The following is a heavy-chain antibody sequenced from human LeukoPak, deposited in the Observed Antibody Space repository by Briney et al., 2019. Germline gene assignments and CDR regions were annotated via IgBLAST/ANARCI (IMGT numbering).Heavy chain of an antibody. CDR2: ITSDGSDT. CDR3: SRDRRTWFDP. J-gene: IGHJ5*02. V-gene: IGHV3-74*01. Sequence: GGSLRLSCAASGFTFSSYWMHWVRQVPGKGLVWVSRITSDGSDTIYADSVKGRFTISRDNAKNTLYLQMNSLRAEDTALYYCSRDRRTWFDPWGQGTLVTVSS. CDR1: GFTFSSYW.